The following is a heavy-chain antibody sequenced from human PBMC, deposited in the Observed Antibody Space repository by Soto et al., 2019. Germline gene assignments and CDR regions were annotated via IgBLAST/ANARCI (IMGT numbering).Heavy chain of an antibody. D-gene: IGHD2-15*01. CDR3: ARDCTEVVDYDGNPGGCFDY. J-gene: IGHJ4*02. V-gene: IGHV3-30-3*01. CDR1: GFTFSSYA. CDR2: ISYDGSNK. Sequence: QVQLVESGGGVVQPGRSLRLSCAASGFTFSSYAMHWVRQAPGKGLEWVAVISYDGSNKYYADSVKGRFTISRDNSKNTLYLQMNSLRAEDTAVYYCARDCTEVVDYDGNPGGCFDYWGQGTLVTVSS.